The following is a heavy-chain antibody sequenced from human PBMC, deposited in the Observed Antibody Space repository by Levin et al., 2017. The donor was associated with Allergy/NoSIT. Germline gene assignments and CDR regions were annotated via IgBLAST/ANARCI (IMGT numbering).Heavy chain of an antibody. D-gene: IGHD2-15*01. V-gene: IGHV4-61*01. CDR1: GGSVSSGSYY. CDR2: IYYSGST. CDR3: AREGDCSGGSCYSLDY. J-gene: IGHJ4*02. Sequence: SQTLSLTCTVSGGSVSSGSYYWSWIRQPPGKGLEWIGYIYYSGSTNYNPSLKSRVTISVDTSKNQFSLKLSSVTAADTAVYYCAREGDCSGGSCYSLDYWGQGTLVTVSS.